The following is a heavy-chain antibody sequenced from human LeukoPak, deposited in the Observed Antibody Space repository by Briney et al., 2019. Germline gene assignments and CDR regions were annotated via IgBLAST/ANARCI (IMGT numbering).Heavy chain of an antibody. J-gene: IGHJ4*02. CDR1: GGSLSSSSYY. D-gene: IGHD3-9*01. CDR3: TRGSYDVLTGYSTLGEY. CDR2: IYYSGST. V-gene: IGHV4-39*01. Sequence: SETLSLTCTVSGGSLSSSSYYWGWVRQPPGKGLEWIGNIYYSGSTYYNPSLKSRLTISSDTSQRQFSLRLSSVTAADTALYYCTRGSYDVLTGYSTLGEYWGQGTLVTVSS.